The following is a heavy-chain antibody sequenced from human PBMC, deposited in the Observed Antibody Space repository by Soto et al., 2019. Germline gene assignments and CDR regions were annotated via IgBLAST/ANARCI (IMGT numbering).Heavy chain of an antibody. D-gene: IGHD6-19*01. CDR3: ARDGSSGWLAGQDAFDI. CDR1: GYTFTSYG. CDR2: ISAYNGNT. J-gene: IGHJ3*02. V-gene: IGHV1-18*04. Sequence: QVQLVQSGAEVKKPGASVKVSCKASGYTFTSYGISWVRQAPGQGLEWMGWISAYNGNTNYAQKLQGRVTMTTDTSTSTAYMELRSLRSADKAVYYCARDGSSGWLAGQDAFDIWGQGTMVTVSS.